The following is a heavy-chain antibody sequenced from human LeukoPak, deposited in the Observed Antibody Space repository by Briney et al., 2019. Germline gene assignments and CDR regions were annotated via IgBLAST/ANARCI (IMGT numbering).Heavy chain of an antibody. CDR1: GGSISSYY. CDR3: ARYYGGNSGFNY. Sequence: PSETLSLTCTVSGGSISSYYWSWLRQPPGKGLEWIGYIYYSGSTNYNPSLKSRVTISVDTSKNQFSLKLSSVTAADTAVYYCARYYGGNSGFNYWGQGTLVTVSS. J-gene: IGHJ4*02. V-gene: IGHV4-59*01. CDR2: IYYSGST. D-gene: IGHD4-23*01.